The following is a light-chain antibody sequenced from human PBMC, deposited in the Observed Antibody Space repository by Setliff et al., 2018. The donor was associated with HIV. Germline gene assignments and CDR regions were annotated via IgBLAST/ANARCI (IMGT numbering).Light chain of an antibody. CDR3: TSYANSDAVI. V-gene: IGLV2-14*03. Sequence: QSALTQPASVSGSPGQSITVSCTGTSSDVGAFDFVSWYRQHPGKAPELMIYDVTNRPSGVSNRFSGSKSGNTASLTISGLQAEDEADYYCTSYANSDAVIFGTGTKATVL. CDR2: DVT. J-gene: IGLJ1*01. CDR1: SSDVGAFDF.